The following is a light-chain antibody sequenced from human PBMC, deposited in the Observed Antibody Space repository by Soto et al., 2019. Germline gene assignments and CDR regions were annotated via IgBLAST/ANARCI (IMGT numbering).Light chain of an antibody. J-gene: IGLJ1*01. CDR1: SSDLAIYNY. Sequence: QSALTQPASVSGSPGQSITISCTGTSSDLAIYNYVSWYQQQPGKAPKLMISQVTNRPSGVSNRFSGSRSGNTASRTISGLQAEDEADYYCSSYTDSSNYVFGTGTKLTVL. CDR2: QVT. V-gene: IGLV2-14*01. CDR3: SSYTDSSNYV.